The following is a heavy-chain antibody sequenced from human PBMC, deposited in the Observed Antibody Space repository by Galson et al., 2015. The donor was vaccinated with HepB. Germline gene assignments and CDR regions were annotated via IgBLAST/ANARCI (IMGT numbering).Heavy chain of an antibody. CDR1: GFAFSSYA. J-gene: IGHJ5*02. D-gene: IGHD1-14*01. CDR3: AAAVGYNPDLYNWFDP. V-gene: IGHV3-23*01. Sequence: SLRLSCAASGFAFSSYAMSWVRQAPGKGLEWVSAISGSGGSTYYADSVKGRFTISRDNSKNTLYLQMNSLRAEDTAVYYCAAAVGYNPDLYNWFDPWGQGTLVTVSS. CDR2: ISGSGGST.